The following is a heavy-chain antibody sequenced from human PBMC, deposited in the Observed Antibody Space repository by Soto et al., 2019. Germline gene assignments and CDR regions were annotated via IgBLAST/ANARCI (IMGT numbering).Heavy chain of an antibody. CDR2: IWYDGSNK. D-gene: IGHD6-13*01. CDR3: ARWGYSSSPTNNYYYGMDV. V-gene: IGHV3-33*01. CDR1: GFTFSSYG. Sequence: QVQLVESGGGVVQPGRSLRLSCAASGFTFSSYGMHWVRQAPGKGLEWVAVIWYDGSNKYYADSVKGRFTISRDNSKNTLYLQMNSLRAEDTAVYYCARWGYSSSPTNNYYYGMDVWGQGTTVTVSS. J-gene: IGHJ6*02.